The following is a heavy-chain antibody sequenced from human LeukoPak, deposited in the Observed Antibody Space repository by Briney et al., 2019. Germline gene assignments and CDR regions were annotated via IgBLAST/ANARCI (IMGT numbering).Heavy chain of an antibody. CDR2: INPNSGGA. V-gene: IGHV1-2*02. J-gene: IGHJ4*02. CDR3: ARGSEYQLLYLYFDY. Sequence: GASVKVSCEASGYTFTGYYMHWVRQAPGQGLEWMGWINPNSGGANYAQKFQGRGTMTRDTSISTAYMELSRLRSDDTAVYYCARGSEYQLLYLYFDYWGQGTLVTVSS. CDR1: GYTFTGYY. D-gene: IGHD2-2*02.